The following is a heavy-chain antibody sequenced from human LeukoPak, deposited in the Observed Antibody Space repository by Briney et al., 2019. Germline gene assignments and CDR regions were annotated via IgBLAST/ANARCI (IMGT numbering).Heavy chain of an antibody. V-gene: IGHV3-11*01. Sequence: GGSLRLSCAASGFPFSDYYMSWIRQAPGKRLKWVAYISGSGTTTYYADSVMGRLTISRDNAMKSVFLQMNSLRAEDTAVYYCAKGTLVWGKGTTVTVSS. CDR2: ISGSGTTT. CDR1: GFPFSDYY. D-gene: IGHD1-14*01. CDR3: AKGTLV. J-gene: IGHJ6*04.